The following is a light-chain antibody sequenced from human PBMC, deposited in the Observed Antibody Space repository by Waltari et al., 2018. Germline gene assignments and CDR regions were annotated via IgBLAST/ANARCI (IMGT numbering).Light chain of an antibody. CDR1: GIHVVASNY. V-gene: IGLV2-14*01. J-gene: IGLJ1*01. CDR3: NSYTSSTTLV. CDR2: QLT. Sequence: QPPLPLPASVPGPLGLPPPLSSPCTGIHVVASNYFSWYQHHPAKAPKPMIYQLTNRPSGVSNRFSGSKSGNTASLTISGLQAEEEADYYCNSYTSSTTLVFGTGTKVTVL.